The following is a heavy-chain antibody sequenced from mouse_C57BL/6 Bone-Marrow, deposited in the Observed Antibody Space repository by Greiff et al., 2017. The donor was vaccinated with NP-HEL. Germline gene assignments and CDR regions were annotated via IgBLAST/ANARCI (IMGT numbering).Heavy chain of an antibody. CDR2: ISSGGSYT. Sequence: EVMLVESGGDLVKPGGSLKLSCAASGFTFSSDGMSWVRQTPDQRLEWVATISSGGSYTYYPDSLQGRVTISRDNAKNTLYLQLSRLKSEDTAMYYCASPYDYDVAWFAYWGQGTLVTVSA. J-gene: IGHJ3*01. CDR3: ASPYDYDVAWFAY. CDR1: GFTFSSDG. V-gene: IGHV5-6*01. D-gene: IGHD2-4*01.